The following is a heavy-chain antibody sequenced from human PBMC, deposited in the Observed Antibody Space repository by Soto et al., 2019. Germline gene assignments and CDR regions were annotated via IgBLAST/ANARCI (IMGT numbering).Heavy chain of an antibody. J-gene: IGHJ4*02. CDR3: ASSNPGGIFHY. CDR1: GLSFSDYH. CDR2: ARNDPRARTT. Sequence: EMQLVESGGGLVQPGGSLRLTCVASGLSFSDYHMDWVRQAPGKGLEWVGRARNDPRARTTDHAASVRGRFTSSRDDSKNSFYLQMNSLKVEDTAMYYCASSNPGGIFHYWGQGTLVTVSS. V-gene: IGHV3-72*01. D-gene: IGHD3-16*01.